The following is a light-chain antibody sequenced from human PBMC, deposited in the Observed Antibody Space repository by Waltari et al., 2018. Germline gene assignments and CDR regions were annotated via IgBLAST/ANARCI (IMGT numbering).Light chain of an antibody. V-gene: IGKV4-1*01. CDR1: QSVLYSSNNNNY. J-gene: IGKJ1*01. CDR3: QQYYSTPWT. Sequence: DIVMTQSPDSLAVSLGERATTTCKSSQSVLYSSNNNNYLAWDQQKPGQPPKLLIYWASTRESGVPDRFSGSGSGTDFTLTISSLQAEDVAVYYCQQYYSTPWTFGQGTKVEIK. CDR2: WAS.